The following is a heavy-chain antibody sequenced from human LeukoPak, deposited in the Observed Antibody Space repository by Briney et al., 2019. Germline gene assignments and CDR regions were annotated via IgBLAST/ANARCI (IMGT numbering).Heavy chain of an antibody. V-gene: IGHV4-4*07. J-gene: IGHJ6*03. D-gene: IGHD3-22*01. Sequence: SETLSLTCTVSGGSISSYYWSWIRQPAGKGLERIGRIYTSGSTNYNPSLKSRVTISVDKSKNQFSLKLSSVTAADTAVYYCARAFPYYYDSSGYSTYYYYYYYMDVWGKGTTVTVSS. CDR1: GGSISSYY. CDR2: IYTSGST. CDR3: ARAFPYYYDSSGYSTYYYYYYYMDV.